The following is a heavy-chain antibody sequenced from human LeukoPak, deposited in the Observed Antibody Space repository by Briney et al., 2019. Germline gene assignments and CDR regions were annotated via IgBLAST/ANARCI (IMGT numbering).Heavy chain of an antibody. V-gene: IGHV1-3*01. CDR1: GYTFTSYA. CDR3: ARGLSRYFDWPHFDY. J-gene: IGHJ4*02. D-gene: IGHD3-9*01. CDR2: INAGNGNT. Sequence: ASVKVSCKASGYTFTSYAMHWVRQAPGQRLEWMGWINAGNGNTKYSQKFQGRVTITRDTSASTAYMELSSLRSEDTAVYYCARGLSRYFDWPHFDYWGQGTLVTVSS.